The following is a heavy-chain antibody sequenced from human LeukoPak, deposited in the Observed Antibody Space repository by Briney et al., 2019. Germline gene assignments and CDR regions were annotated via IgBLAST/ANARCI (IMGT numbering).Heavy chain of an antibody. CDR3: ARNPTLQLWLPEARFDP. J-gene: IGHJ5*02. D-gene: IGHD5-18*01. CDR2: INTHSGGT. V-gene: IGHV1-2*02. CDR1: GYTFIGYY. Sequence: ASVKVSCKASGYTFIGYYMHWVRQAPGQGLEWMGWINTHSGGTNSAQKFQGRVTFTRDTSINTAYMELSRLRSDDTAVYYCARNPTLQLWLPEARFDPWGQGTLVTVSS.